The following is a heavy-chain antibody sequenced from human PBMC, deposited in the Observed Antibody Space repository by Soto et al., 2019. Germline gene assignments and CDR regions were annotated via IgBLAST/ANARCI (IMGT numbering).Heavy chain of an antibody. CDR3: ARDGFALYARDY. V-gene: IGHV3-7*04. CDR1: GFSFDNYW. D-gene: IGHD2-8*01. J-gene: IGHJ4*02. Sequence: GGSLRLSCAASGFSFDNYWMSWVRQAPGKGLEWVANINEPGTEKFYGDSVSGRFTISRDNAKNSLHLEMNNLRAEDTAIYYCARDGFALYARDYWGQGTLVTVSS. CDR2: INEPGTEK.